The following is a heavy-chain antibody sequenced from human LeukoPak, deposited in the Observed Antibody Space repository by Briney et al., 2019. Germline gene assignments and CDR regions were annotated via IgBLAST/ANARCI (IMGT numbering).Heavy chain of an antibody. J-gene: IGHJ4*02. CDR1: GFTFSTYW. CDR2: INSDGSTT. V-gene: IGHV3-74*01. Sequence: GSLRLSCAASGFTFSTYWMHWVRQAPGKGLVWVSRINSDGSTTTYAGSVKGRFTISRDNAKNTLYLQMNSLRAEDTAVYYCARPNYYDTSGYYFWGQGTLVTVSS. CDR3: ARPNYYDTSGYYF. D-gene: IGHD3-22*01.